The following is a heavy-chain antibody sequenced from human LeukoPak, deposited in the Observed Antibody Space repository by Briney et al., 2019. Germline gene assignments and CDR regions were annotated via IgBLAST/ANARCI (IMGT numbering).Heavy chain of an antibody. CDR1: GFTFSSYS. CDR3: ARGPIWFGESFASY. Sequence: QPGGSLRLSCAASGFTFSSYSMNWVRQAPGKGLEWVSYISSSSSTIYYADSVKGRFTISRDNAKNSLYLQMNSLRAEDTAVYYCARGPIWFGESFASYWGQGTLVTVSS. V-gene: IGHV3-48*01. J-gene: IGHJ4*02. D-gene: IGHD3-10*01. CDR2: ISSSSSTI.